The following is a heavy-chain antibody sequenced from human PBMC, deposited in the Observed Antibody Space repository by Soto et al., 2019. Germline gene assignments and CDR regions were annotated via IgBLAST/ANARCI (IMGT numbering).Heavy chain of an antibody. V-gene: IGHV1-69*13. D-gene: IGHD5-12*01. CDR2: SIPIFGTA. CDR1: GGTFNNYP. CDR3: ARGRGYSGDDHYYYFDMDV. J-gene: IGHJ6*02. Sequence: SVKVSCKSSGGTFNNYPITWVRQAPGEGLEWMGGSIPIFGTANYAQKFQGRVTISVDESTSTAYMELSSLRSEDTAVYYCARGRGYSGDDHYYYFDMDVWGQGTTVTVSS.